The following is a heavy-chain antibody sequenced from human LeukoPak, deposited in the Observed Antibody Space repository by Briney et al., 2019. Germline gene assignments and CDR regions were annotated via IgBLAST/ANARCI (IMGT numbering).Heavy chain of an antibody. J-gene: IGHJ4*02. CDR1: GFTVSSNC. D-gene: IGHD4-17*01. CDR3: ATLDYGEYYFDY. CDR2: IYSGDST. V-gene: IGHV3-53*04. Sequence: GGSLRLSCAASGFTVSSNCMSWVRQAPGKGLEWVSVIYSGDSTYYADSVKGRFTISRHNSKNTVYLQMNSLRTEDTAVYYCATLDYGEYYFDYWGQGTLVTVSS.